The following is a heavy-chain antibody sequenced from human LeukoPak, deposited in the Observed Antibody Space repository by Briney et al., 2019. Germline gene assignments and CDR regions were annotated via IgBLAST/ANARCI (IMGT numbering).Heavy chain of an antibody. CDR1: GGSISSYY. V-gene: IGHV4-34*01. CDR3: ARLYWDYDYVRSPFFDY. D-gene: IGHD3-16*01. Sequence: PSETLSLTCTVSGGSISSYYWSWIRQPPGKGLALLGQINHSGSTNYNPSLKSRVTISVDTSKNQFSLKLSSVTAADTAVYYCARLYWDYDYVRSPFFDYWGQGTLVTVSS. CDR2: INHSGST. J-gene: IGHJ4*02.